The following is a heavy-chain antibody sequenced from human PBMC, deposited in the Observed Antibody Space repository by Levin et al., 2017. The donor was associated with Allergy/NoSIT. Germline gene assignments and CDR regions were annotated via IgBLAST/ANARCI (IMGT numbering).Heavy chain of an antibody. D-gene: IGHD5-12*01. Sequence: GESLKISCAASGFTFSSYAMHWVRQAPGKGLEWVAVISYDGSNKYYADSVKGRFTISRDNSKNTLYLQMNSLRAEDTAVYYCARGLIVATIRYYYYGMDVWGQGTTVTVSS. CDR2: ISYDGSNK. V-gene: IGHV3-30-3*01. CDR1: GFTFSSYA. J-gene: IGHJ6*02. CDR3: ARGLIVATIRYYYYGMDV.